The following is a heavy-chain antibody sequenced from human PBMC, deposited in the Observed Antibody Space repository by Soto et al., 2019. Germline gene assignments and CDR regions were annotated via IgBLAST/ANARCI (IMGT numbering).Heavy chain of an antibody. Sequence: ASVKVSCKASGYTFTNYGISWVRQAPGYGLQWMGWISAYNGDTNDAQNLRGRVTMTTDTSRNRAHMELRSLRDDDTAVYYCARDLDGSGIYYTDYW. V-gene: IGHV1-18*01. D-gene: IGHD3-10*01. CDR2: ISAYNGDT. J-gene: IGHJ4*01. CDR1: GYTFTNYG. CDR3: ARDLDGSGIYYTDY.